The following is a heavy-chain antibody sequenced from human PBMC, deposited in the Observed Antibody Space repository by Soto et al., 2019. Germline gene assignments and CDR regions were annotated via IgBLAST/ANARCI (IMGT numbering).Heavy chain of an antibody. V-gene: IGHV4-39*01. CDR3: ARHIIRIAARLFDY. CDR1: GGSISSSSYY. CDR2: IYYSGST. J-gene: IGHJ4*02. D-gene: IGHD6-6*01. Sequence: PSETLSLTCTVSGGSISSSSYYWGWIRRPPGKGLEWIGSIYYSGSTYYNPSLKSRVTISVDTSKNQFSLKLSSVTAADTAVYYCARHIIRIAARLFDYWGQGTLVTVSS.